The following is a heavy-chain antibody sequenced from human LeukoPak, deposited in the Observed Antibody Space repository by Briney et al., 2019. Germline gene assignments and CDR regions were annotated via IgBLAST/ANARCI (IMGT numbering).Heavy chain of an antibody. CDR3: ARDSPYYYDSSEKHSGY. D-gene: IGHD3-22*01. J-gene: IGHJ4*02. CDR2: INSDGSST. CDR1: GFTFSSYS. Sequence: PGGSLRLSRAASGFTFSSYSMNWVRQAPGKGLVWVSRINSDGSSTSYADSVKGRFTISRDNAKNTLYLQMNSLRAEDTAVYYCARDSPYYYDSSEKHSGYWGQGTLVTVSS. V-gene: IGHV3-74*01.